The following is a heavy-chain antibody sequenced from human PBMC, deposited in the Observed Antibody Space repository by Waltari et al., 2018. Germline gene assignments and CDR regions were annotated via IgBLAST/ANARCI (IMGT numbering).Heavy chain of an antibody. J-gene: IGHJ4*02. CDR3: ATGPTLFSYFDY. CDR2: FGPEDGET. V-gene: IGHV1-24*01. CDR1: GYTLTELS. Sequence: QVQLVQSGAEVKKPGASVKVSCKVSGYTLTELSRHWVRQAPGKGLEWMGGFGPEDGETIYAPKFQGRVTMTEDTSTDTAYMELSSLRSEDAAVYYCATGPTLFSYFDYWGQGTLVTVSS. D-gene: IGHD2-15*01.